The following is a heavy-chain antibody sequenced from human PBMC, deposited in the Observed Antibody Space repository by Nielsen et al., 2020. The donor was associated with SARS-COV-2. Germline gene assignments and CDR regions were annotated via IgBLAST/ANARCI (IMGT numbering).Heavy chain of an antibody. CDR3: ASDSPSMAARRLYYFDY. D-gene: IGHD6-6*01. J-gene: IGHJ4*02. CDR1: GFSFSIYS. CDR2: IISTCNTI. V-gene: IGHV3-48*02. Sequence: GQSLKISCRASGFSFSIYSMNWVRQAPGNGLEWVSYIISTCNTIYYADSVKGRFTISRDNADNSPYLQMDSLRDEDTAVYYCASDSPSMAARRLYYFDYWGQGTLVAVSS.